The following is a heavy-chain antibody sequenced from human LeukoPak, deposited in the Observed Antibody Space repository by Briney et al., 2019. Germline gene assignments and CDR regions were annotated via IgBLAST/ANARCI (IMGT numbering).Heavy chain of an antibody. CDR1: GYTFTSYD. V-gene: IGHV1-8*01. J-gene: IGHJ3*02. CDR2: MNPNSGNT. Sequence: ASVKVSCKASGYTFTSYDINWVRQATGQGLEWMGWMNPNSGNTGYAQKFQGRVTMTRNTSISTAYMELSSLRSEDTAVYYCARGGCGSCYRPSDAFDIWGQGTMVTASS. D-gene: IGHD2-15*01. CDR3: ARGGCGSCYRPSDAFDI.